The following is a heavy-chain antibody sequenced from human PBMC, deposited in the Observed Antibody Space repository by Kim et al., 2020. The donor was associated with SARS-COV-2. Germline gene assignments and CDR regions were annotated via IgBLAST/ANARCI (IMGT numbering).Heavy chain of an antibody. CDR2: IYYSGST. Sequence: SETLSLTCTVSGGSISSSSYYWGWIRQPPGKGLEWIGSIYYSGSTYYNPSLKSRVTISVDTSKNQFSLKLSSVTAADTAVYYCARHSSGYPYFDYWGQGT. V-gene: IGHV4-39*01. D-gene: IGHD3-22*01. CDR3: ARHSSGYPYFDY. J-gene: IGHJ4*02. CDR1: GGSISSSSYY.